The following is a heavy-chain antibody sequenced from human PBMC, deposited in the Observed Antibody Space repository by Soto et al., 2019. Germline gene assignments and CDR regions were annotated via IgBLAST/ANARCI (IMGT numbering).Heavy chain of an antibody. CDR2: INPNSGGT. CDR1: GYTFTGYY. D-gene: IGHD3-22*01. J-gene: IGHJ5*02. V-gene: IGHV1-2*04. Sequence: ASVKVSCKASGYTFTGYYMHWVRQAPGQGLEWMGWINPNSGGTNYAQKFQGWVTMTRDTSISTAYMELSRLRSDDTAVYYCARGPYYDSSGSKRRNWFDPWGQGTLVTSPQ. CDR3: ARGPYYDSSGSKRRNWFDP.